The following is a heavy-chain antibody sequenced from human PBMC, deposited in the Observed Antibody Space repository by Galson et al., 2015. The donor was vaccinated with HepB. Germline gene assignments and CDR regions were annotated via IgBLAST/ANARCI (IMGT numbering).Heavy chain of an antibody. CDR1: GFTFSSYA. Sequence: SLRLSCAASGFTFSSYAMSWVRQAPGKGLEWVSAISGSGGSTYYADSVKGRFTISRDNSKNTLYLQMNSLRAEDTAVYYCAKDLNYYDSSGPHSHFDYWGQGTLVTVSS. D-gene: IGHD3-22*01. J-gene: IGHJ4*02. CDR3: AKDLNYYDSSGPHSHFDY. CDR2: ISGSGGST. V-gene: IGHV3-23*01.